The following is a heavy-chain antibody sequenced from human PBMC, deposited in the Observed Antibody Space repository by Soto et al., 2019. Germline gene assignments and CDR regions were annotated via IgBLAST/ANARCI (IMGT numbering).Heavy chain of an antibody. Sequence: AGSLRLSCAASGLTFRNYWMHWVRQAQGKGLVWVSRINTDGTITNYVASVKGRFTISRDNAKNTLYLQMNSLRGEDTAVFYCARGKSTRPGGRMGVRGQGTTVTVSS. D-gene: IGHD2-2*01. CDR2: INTDGTIT. CDR3: ARGKSTRPGGRMGV. J-gene: IGHJ6*02. CDR1: GLTFRNYW. V-gene: IGHV3-74*01.